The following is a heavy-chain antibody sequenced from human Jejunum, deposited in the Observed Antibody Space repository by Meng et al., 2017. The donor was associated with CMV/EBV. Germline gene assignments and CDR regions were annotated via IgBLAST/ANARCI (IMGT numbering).Heavy chain of an antibody. J-gene: IGHJ4*02. CDR3: ARVDCSGNTCFSGFDY. V-gene: IGHV6-1*01. CDR2: TYYRSKWYN. D-gene: IGHD2-15*01. Sequence: SSNRATWNWIRPSPSKGLESLARTYYRSKWYNDYAVSVKSRITIHPDTSKNQFSLQLNSVTPEDTAVYYCARVDCSGNTCFSGFDYWGQGTVVTVSS. CDR1: SSNRAT.